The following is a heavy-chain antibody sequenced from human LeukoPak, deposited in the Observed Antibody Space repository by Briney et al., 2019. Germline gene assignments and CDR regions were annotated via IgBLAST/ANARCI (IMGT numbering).Heavy chain of an antibody. J-gene: IGHJ4*02. CDR1: GFTFSSNW. V-gene: IGHV3-7*03. CDR3: ARDQYDTWSRRGNFDS. CDR2: IKPDGSAE. D-gene: IGHD3-3*01. Sequence: GGSLRLSCATSGFTFSSNWMSWVRHVPGRGLDWVANIKPDGSAEYYAASVKGRFTVSRDNAENSLYLQMNSLRAEDTAVFYCARDQYDTWSRRGNFDSWGQGTLVIVSS.